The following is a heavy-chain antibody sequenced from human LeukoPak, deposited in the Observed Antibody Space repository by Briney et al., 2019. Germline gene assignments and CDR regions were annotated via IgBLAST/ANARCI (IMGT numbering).Heavy chain of an antibody. D-gene: IGHD5-24*01. V-gene: IGHV1-3*01. CDR1: EYTFTDYA. Sequence: APVKVSCKASEYTFTDYAINWVRQAPGQRLEWMGWINAGNGNTRYSQRFQGRVTITRDTSASTAYMELSSLTSEETAVYYCARGRWSATTASYYLDFWGQGTLVTVSS. CDR2: INAGNGNT. CDR3: ARGRWSATTASYYLDF. J-gene: IGHJ4*02.